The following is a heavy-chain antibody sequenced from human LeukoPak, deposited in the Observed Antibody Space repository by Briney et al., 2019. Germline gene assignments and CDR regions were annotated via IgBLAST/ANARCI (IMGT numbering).Heavy chain of an antibody. V-gene: IGHV4-31*02. J-gene: IGHJ4*02. CDR3: ARGADGDYLFSDY. CDR1: GASISSGGHY. D-gene: IGHD4-17*01. CDR2: ISYSGSA. Sequence: TLSLTCSVSGASISSGGHYWSWIRQHPAKGLEWIGCISYSGSAYYSPSLKSRVIISVDTSKNQFSLKLSSVTAADTAVYYCARGADGDYLFSDYWGQGTLVTVSS.